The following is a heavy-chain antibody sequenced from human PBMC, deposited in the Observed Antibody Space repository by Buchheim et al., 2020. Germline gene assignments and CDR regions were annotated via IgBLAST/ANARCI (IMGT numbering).Heavy chain of an antibody. CDR3: ASTPLGSSSLYFDY. Sequence: QVQLQESGPGLVKPSETLSLTRTVSGGSISSYYWSWIRQPPGKGLEWIGYIYYSGSTNYNPSLKSRVTISVDTSKNQFSLKLSSVTAADTAVYYCASTPLGSSSLYFDYWVQGTL. J-gene: IGHJ4*02. V-gene: IGHV4-59*01. CDR1: GGSISSYY. CDR2: IYYSGST. D-gene: IGHD6-13*01.